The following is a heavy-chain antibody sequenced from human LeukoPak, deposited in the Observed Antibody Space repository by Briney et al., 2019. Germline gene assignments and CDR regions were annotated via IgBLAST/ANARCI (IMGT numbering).Heavy chain of an antibody. D-gene: IGHD3-16*01. CDR2: IYHSGST. CDR3: ARLGVLRDYFDY. Sequence: SETLSLTCTVSGYAFSSVYYWGWIRQPPGKGLEWIGSIYHSGSTYYKPSLKSRVTISVDTSKNQFSLKLSSVTAADTAVYYCARLGVLRDYFDYWGQGTLVTVSS. CDR1: GYAFSSVYY. J-gene: IGHJ4*02. V-gene: IGHV4-38-2*02.